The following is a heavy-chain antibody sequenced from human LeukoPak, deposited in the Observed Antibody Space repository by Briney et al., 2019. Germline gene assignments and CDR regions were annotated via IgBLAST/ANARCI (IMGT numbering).Heavy chain of an antibody. CDR2: INPSGGST. J-gene: IGHJ4*02. CDR3: ARDYNYYGSSGYCWDY. D-gene: IGHD3-22*01. V-gene: IGHV1-46*01. CDR1: GYTFTSYY. Sequence: GASVKVSCKASGYTFTSYYMHWVRQAPGQGLEWMGIINPSGGSTSYAQKFQGRVTMTRDTSTSTVYMELSSLRSEDTAVYYCARDYNYYGSSGYCWDYWGQGTLVTVSS.